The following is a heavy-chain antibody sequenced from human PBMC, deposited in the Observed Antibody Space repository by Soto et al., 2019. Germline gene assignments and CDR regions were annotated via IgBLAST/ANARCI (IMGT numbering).Heavy chain of an antibody. CDR3: ATNRDYYFDY. J-gene: IGHJ4*02. Sequence: QVQLVQSGNEVKKPGASVKVSCKASGYTLTSYGISWVRQAPGQGLEWMRWISPYNGNTNYAQNFQGRVTMTTDTSTSTAYMELRSLRSDDTAVYYCATNRDYYFDYWGQGALVTVSS. CDR1: GYTLTSYG. D-gene: IGHD2-8*01. V-gene: IGHV1-18*01. CDR2: ISPYNGNT.